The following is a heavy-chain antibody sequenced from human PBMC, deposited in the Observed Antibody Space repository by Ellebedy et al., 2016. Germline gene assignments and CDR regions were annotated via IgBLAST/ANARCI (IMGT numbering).Heavy chain of an antibody. CDR2: IYTSGST. D-gene: IGHD6-6*01. CDR1: GGSISSYY. Sequence: SETLSLXXTVSGGSISSYYWSWIRQPAGKGLEWIGRIYTSGSTNYNPSLKSRVTMSVDTSKNQFSLKLSSVTAADTAVYYCARETIAARPFDYWGQGTLVTVSS. CDR3: ARETIAARPFDY. J-gene: IGHJ4*02. V-gene: IGHV4-4*07.